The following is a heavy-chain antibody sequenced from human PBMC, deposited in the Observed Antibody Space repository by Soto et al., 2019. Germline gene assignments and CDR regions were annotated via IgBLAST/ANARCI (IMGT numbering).Heavy chain of an antibody. CDR3: ASKFGELLADAFDI. CDR2: IYYSGSS. Sequence: SETLSLTCTVSGGSISSGGYYWNWIRQPPEKGLEWIGYIYYSGSSYHNPSLKSRVTISVDTAKNQFSLKMTSVTAADTAVYYCASKFGELLADAFDIWGQGTVVTVSS. CDR1: GGSISSGGYY. J-gene: IGHJ3*02. V-gene: IGHV4-61*08. D-gene: IGHD3-10*01.